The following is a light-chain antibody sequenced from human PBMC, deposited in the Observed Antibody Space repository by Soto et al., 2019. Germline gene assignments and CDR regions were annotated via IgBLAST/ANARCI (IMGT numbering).Light chain of an antibody. CDR3: QQYGSSPLMYT. Sequence: ENVLTQSPGTLSLSPGERATISCRASQSVSSTYLAWYQHKPGQAPRLLIYGASSRAIGIPDRFSGSGSGTDFALTISRMEPEDFAVYYCQQYGSSPLMYTFGQGTKLEIK. CDR2: GAS. J-gene: IGKJ2*01. CDR1: QSVSSTY. V-gene: IGKV3-20*01.